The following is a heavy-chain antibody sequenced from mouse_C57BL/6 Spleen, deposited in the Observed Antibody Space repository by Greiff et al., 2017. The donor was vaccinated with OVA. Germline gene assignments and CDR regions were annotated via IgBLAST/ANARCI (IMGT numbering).Heavy chain of an antibody. Sequence: EVKLVESGGGLVQPKGSLKLSCAASGFSFNTYAMNWVRQAPGKGLEWVARIRSKSNNYATYYADSVKDSFTISRDDSESMLYLQMNILKAEDTAMYYCVGHSGSSYGFAYWGQGTLVTVSA. CDR3: VGHSGSSYGFAY. CDR2: IRSKSNNYAT. CDR1: GFSFNTYA. J-gene: IGHJ3*01. D-gene: IGHD1-1*01. V-gene: IGHV10-1*01.